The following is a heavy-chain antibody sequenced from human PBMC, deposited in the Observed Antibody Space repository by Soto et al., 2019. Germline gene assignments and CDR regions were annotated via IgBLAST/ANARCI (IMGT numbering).Heavy chain of an antibody. CDR3: ARVLSYCTNGVCWPDLSFDY. CDR1: GGSFSGYY. J-gene: IGHJ4*02. Sequence: SETLSLTCAVYGGSFSGYYWSWIRQPPGKGLEWIGEINHSGSTSYNPSLKSRVTISVDTSKNQFSLKLSSVTAADTAVYYCARVLSYCTNGVCWPDLSFDYWGQGTLVTVSS. CDR2: INHSGST. D-gene: IGHD2-8*01. V-gene: IGHV4-34*01.